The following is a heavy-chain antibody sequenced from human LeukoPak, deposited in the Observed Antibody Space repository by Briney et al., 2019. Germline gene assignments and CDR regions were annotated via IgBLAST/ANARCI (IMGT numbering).Heavy chain of an antibody. CDR2: ISTTSTYI. V-gene: IGHV3-21*01. D-gene: IGHD3-10*01. Sequence: GGSLRLSCAASGFTFSGYSMNWVRQAPGKGLEWVSSISTTSTYIYYADSVKGRFTISSDNSKNTLYLQMNSLRAEDTAVYYCAKDRHYYGSGLDYWGQGTLVTVSS. J-gene: IGHJ4*02. CDR3: AKDRHYYGSGLDY. CDR1: GFTFSGYS.